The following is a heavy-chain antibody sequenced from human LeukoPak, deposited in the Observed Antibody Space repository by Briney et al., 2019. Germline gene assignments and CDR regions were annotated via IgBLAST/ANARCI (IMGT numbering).Heavy chain of an antibody. J-gene: IGHJ4*02. CDR1: EYTFTGYY. D-gene: IGHD2-8*01. Sequence: ASVKVSCKASEYTFTGYYLHWVRQAPGQGLEWMGWTNPHSGDTDYAQKFQGRVTMTRDTSISTAYMELSRLRSDDTAVYYCARWGGHCTSGLCYYFDCWGQGTLVTVSS. CDR2: TNPHSGDT. CDR3: ARWGGHCTSGLCYYFDC. V-gene: IGHV1-2*02.